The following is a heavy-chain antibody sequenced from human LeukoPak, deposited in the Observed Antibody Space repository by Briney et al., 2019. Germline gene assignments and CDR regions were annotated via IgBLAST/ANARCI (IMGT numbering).Heavy chain of an antibody. Sequence: ASVKVSCKASGYTFTSYGISWVRQAPGQGLEWMGWISAYNGNTNYAQKFQGRVTITADESTSTAYMELSSLRSEDTAVYYCARVGDYYDSSGYYHPYFDYWGQGTLVTVSS. CDR2: ISAYNGNT. CDR3: ARVGDYYDSSGYYHPYFDY. V-gene: IGHV1-18*01. J-gene: IGHJ4*02. CDR1: GYTFTSYG. D-gene: IGHD3-22*01.